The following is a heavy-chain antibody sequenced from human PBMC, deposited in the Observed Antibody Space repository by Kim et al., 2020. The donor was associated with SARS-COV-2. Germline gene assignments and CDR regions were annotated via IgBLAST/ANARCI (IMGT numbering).Heavy chain of an antibody. Sequence: ASVKVSCKASGYTFTSYYMHWVRQAPGQGLEWMGIINPSGGSTSYAQKFQGRVTMTRDTSTSTVYMELSSLRSEDTAVYYCARGEVLYCTNGVCYAFDYWGQGTLVTVSS. V-gene: IGHV1-46*01. J-gene: IGHJ4*02. CDR1: GYTFTSYY. D-gene: IGHD2-8*01. CDR2: INPSGGST. CDR3: ARGEVLYCTNGVCYAFDY.